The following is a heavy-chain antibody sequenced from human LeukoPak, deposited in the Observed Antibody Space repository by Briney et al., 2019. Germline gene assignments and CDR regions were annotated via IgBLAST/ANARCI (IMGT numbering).Heavy chain of an antibody. D-gene: IGHD3-22*01. CDR2: INHSGST. V-gene: IGHV4-34*01. J-gene: IGHJ4*02. Sequence: SETLSLTCAVYGGSFSGYYWSWIRQPPGKGLEWIGEINHSGSTNYNPSLKSRVTISVDTSKNQFSLKLSSVTAADTAVYYCVYIYYDSSGYYRDKGYYFDYWGQGTLVTVSS. CDR1: GGSFSGYY. CDR3: VYIYYDSSGYYRDKGYYFDY.